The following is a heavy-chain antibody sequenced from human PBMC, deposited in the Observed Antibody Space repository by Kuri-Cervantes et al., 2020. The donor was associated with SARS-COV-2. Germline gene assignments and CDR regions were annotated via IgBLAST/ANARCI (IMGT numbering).Heavy chain of an antibody. CDR1: GFAFSRYV. J-gene: IGHJ4*02. D-gene: IGHD3-10*01. CDR3: ATGFTSVWFRPLAY. V-gene: IGHV3-23*01. Sequence: GESLKISCAAPGFAFSRYVMTWVRQAPGKGLELVSIINDAGTTTHYADSVKGRFTISRDNSKNTVYLQMNNLEVEDTAVYFCATGFTSVWFRPLAYWGQGTLVTVSS. CDR2: INDAGTTT.